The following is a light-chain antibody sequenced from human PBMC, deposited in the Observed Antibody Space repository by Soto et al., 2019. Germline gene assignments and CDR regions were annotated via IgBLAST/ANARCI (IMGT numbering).Light chain of an antibody. V-gene: IGKV3-20*01. CDR2: GTS. Sequence: EILLTQSPGTLSLSPGERATLSFRSSQRVSSTYLAWYQQKPGQAPRLLIYGTSSRATGIPTRFSGSGSGTDFTLSITRLEPEGFAVYYCQQYETSLGLTFGQGTKVDI. CDR1: QRVSSTY. CDR3: QQYETSLGLT. J-gene: IGKJ1*01.